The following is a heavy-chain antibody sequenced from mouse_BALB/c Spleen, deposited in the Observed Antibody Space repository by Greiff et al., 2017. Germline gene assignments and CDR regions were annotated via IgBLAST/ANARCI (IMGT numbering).Heavy chain of an antibody. CDR2: VNPYNGGT. J-gene: IGHJ3*01. V-gene: IGHV1-19*01. Sequence: VQLQQSGPELVKPGASVKMSCKASGYTFTDYYMDWVKQSHGESFEWIGRVNPYNGGTSYNQKFKGKATLTVDKSSSTAYMELNSLTSEDSAVYYCAKLWGGFAYWGQGTLVTVSA. CDR1: GYTFTDYY. CDR3: AKLWGGFAY.